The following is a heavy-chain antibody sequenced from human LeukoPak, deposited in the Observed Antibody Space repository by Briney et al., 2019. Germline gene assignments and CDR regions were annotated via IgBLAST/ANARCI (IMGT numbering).Heavy chain of an antibody. D-gene: IGHD3-9*01. Sequence: ASVKVSCKASRYTFTSYAMNWVRQAPGQGLEWMGWINTNTGNPTYAQGFTGRFVFSLDTSVSTAYLEISSLEAEDTAVYYCAISPVYYDILTGYYKDSPLDYWGQGTLVTVSS. CDR2: INTNTGNP. CDR1: RYTFTSYA. J-gene: IGHJ4*02. CDR3: AISPVYYDILTGYYKDSPLDY. V-gene: IGHV7-4-1*02.